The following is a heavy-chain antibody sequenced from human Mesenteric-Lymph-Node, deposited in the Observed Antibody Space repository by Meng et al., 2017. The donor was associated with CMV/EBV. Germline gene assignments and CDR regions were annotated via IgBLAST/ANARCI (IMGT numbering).Heavy chain of an antibody. CDR2: ISSSSSYI. Sequence: GESLKISCAASGFTFSSYSMNWVRQAPGKGLEWVSSISSSSSYIYYADSVKGRFTIARDNVKNSLFLQMNGLRADDTAMYYCVKGGTQDLDYWGQGTLVTVSS. CDR3: VKGGTQDLDY. V-gene: IGHV3-21*01. CDR1: GFTFSSYS. J-gene: IGHJ4*02. D-gene: IGHD1-26*01.